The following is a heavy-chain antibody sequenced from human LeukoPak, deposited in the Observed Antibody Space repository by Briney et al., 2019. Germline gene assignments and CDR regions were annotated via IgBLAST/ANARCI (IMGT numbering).Heavy chain of an antibody. V-gene: IGHV1-69*04. CDR3: ARVGYVWGSLDY. CDR2: IIPILGIA. D-gene: IGHD3-16*01. J-gene: IGHJ4*02. Sequence: SVKVSCKASGGTFSSYAISWVRQAPGQGLEWMGRIIPILGIANYAQKFQGRVTITADKSTSTAYMELSSLRSGDTAVYYCARVGYVWGSLDYWGQGTLVTVSS. CDR1: GGTFSSYA.